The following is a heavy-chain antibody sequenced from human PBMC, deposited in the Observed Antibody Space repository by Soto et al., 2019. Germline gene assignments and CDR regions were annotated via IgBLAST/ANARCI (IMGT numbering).Heavy chain of an antibody. CDR1: GGSINTFY. J-gene: IGHJ4*02. V-gene: IGHV4-4*07. D-gene: IGHD5-12*01. CDR2: IFSSGST. CDR3: AREGSYSAYNFAHGIQLWSFDF. Sequence: QVRLQESGPGLLKPSETLSLTCTVSGGSINTFYWSWVRQPAGKGLEWIGRIFSSGSTSFNPSLESRVAMSVDKSTNHFSLNLGSVTAADMAVYYCAREGSYSAYNFAHGIQLWSFDFWGQGALVTVSS.